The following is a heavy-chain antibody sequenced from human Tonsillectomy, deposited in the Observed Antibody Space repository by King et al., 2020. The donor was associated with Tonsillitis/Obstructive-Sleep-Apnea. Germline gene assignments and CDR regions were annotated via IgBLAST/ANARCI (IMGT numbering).Heavy chain of an antibody. V-gene: IGHV3-7*04. CDR2: IKQDANEK. CDR3: ARDAQYCGGDCYSYWYFDL. CDR1: GFTFVSYW. Sequence: QLVESGGGLVQPGGSLRLSCAASGFTFVSYWMSWVRQAPGKGLEWVANIKQDANEKYFGDSVKGRFTISRDNAKNSLYLQMNNVRAEDTAVYYCARDAQYCGGDCYSYWYFDLWGRGTLVTVSS. J-gene: IGHJ2*01. D-gene: IGHD2-21*01.